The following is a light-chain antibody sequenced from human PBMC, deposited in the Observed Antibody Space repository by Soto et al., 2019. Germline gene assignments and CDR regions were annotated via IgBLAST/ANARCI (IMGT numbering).Light chain of an antibody. CDR3: CSYTGSYTYV. CDR2: YVT. Sequence: QSALTQPRSVSGSPGQSVTISCTGISSDVRVYNYVSWYQQHPGKAPKLMIYYVTKRPSGVPDRFSGSMSGNTASLTISGLQAEDEADYYCCSYTGSYTYVFGTGTKVTVL. V-gene: IGLV2-11*01. J-gene: IGLJ1*01. CDR1: SSDVRVYNY.